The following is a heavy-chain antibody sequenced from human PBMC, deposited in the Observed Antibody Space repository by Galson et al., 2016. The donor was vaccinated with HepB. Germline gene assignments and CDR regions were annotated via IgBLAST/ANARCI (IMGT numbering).Heavy chain of an antibody. CDR2: IDPEDGEE. V-gene: IGHV1-69-2*01. Sequence: FTAYYMHWVQQAPGKGLEWMGLIDPEDGEEMYAEKFQGRVTVSADTSTDTAYMELSSLRSEDTAVYFCATNLRGGGYYYGLDVWGQGTTITVSS. D-gene: IGHD3-10*01. CDR1: FTAYY. J-gene: IGHJ6*02. CDR3: ATNLRGGGYYYGLDV.